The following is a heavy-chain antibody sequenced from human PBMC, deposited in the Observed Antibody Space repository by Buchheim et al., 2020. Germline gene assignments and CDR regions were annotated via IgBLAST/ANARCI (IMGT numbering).Heavy chain of an antibody. CDR1: GGSFSDYY. V-gene: IGHV4-34*01. Sequence: QVQLQQWGAGLLKPSETLSLTCAVYGGSFSDYYWNWIRQLPEKGLEWIGEIHQRGSTKYNTSLKRRATMSVDASKNQFSLSVTSVTAADTAVYYCARGPGARRTLDYWGQGTL. CDR2: IHQRGST. J-gene: IGHJ4*02. CDR3: ARGPGARRTLDY. D-gene: IGHD1-14*01.